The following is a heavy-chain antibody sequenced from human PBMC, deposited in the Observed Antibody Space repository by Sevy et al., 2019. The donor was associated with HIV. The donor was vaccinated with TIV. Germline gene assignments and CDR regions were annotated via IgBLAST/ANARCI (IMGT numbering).Heavy chain of an antibody. CDR2: IRSKAYGGTT. CDR1: GFTFGDYA. Sequence: GGSLRLSCSASGFTFGDYAITWFRQAPGKGLQWVYFIRSKAYGGTTEYAAFVKGRFTISRDDSKSIAYLQMKGLKTEYTAVYYCTRKEVISGLVYWGQGTLVTVSS. CDR3: TRKEVISGLVY. J-gene: IGHJ1*01. D-gene: IGHD3-9*01. V-gene: IGHV3-49*03.